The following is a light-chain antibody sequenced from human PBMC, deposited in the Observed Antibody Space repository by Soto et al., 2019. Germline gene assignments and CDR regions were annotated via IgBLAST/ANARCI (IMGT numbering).Light chain of an antibody. CDR1: QSVSSSY. CDR3: QVYGSS. Sequence: EIVLTQSPGTLSLSPGERATVSCRASQSVSSSYLAWYQQTPGQAPRLLIYAASSRATGIPDRFSGSGSGTDFTLTIRRLEPEDFAVYYCQVYGSSFGPGTTVDVK. V-gene: IGKV3-20*01. CDR2: AAS. J-gene: IGKJ3*01.